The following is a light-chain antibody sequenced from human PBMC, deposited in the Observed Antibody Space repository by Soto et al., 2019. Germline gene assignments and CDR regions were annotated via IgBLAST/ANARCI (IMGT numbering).Light chain of an antibody. V-gene: IGKV3-11*01. CDR1: QSFLGL. CDR2: DAY. Sequence: EVVLTQSPVTLSLSPGERATLSCRASQSFLGLLAGYQQKPGQAPRLLIYDAYNRATGIPPRFSGSGSGTDFTLTISSLEPEDSAVYYCQQRHMWPITFGQGTRLEIK. CDR3: QQRHMWPIT. J-gene: IGKJ5*01.